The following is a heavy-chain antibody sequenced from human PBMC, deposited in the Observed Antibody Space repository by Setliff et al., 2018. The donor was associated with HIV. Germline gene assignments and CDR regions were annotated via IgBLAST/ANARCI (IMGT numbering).Heavy chain of an antibody. Sequence: SVKVSCKASGGPFSSYTISWVRQAPGQGLEWMGRIIPILGIANYAQKFQGRVTITADKSTSTAYMELSSLRSEDTAVYYCASAYYYDSSGRTGYYMDVWGKGTTVTVSS. CDR2: IIPILGIA. CDR1: GGPFSSYT. D-gene: IGHD3-22*01. J-gene: IGHJ6*03. CDR3: ASAYYYDSSGRTGYYMDV. V-gene: IGHV1-69*02.